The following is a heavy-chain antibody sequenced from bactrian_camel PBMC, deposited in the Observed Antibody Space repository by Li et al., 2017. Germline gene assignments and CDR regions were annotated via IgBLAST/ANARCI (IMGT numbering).Heavy chain of an antibody. CDR3: AAGRFMTYTNCQHWPETSGERADY. CDR2: IKTDGTT. Sequence: HVQLVESGGGSVQAGGSLKLSCAASGYRFGNIFTHCNMGWYRQPPGAERELVSWIKTDGTTTYAGSVKGRFTISRDNAKKMVYLQMNSLIPEDTAMYYCAAGRFMTYTNCQHWPETSGERADYWGQGTQVTVS. CDR1: GYRFGNIFTHCN. D-gene: IGHD2*01. J-gene: IGHJ4*01. V-gene: IGHV3S53*01.